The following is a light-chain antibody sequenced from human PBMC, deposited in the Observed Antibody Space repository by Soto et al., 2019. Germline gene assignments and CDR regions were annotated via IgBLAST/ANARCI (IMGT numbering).Light chain of an antibody. J-gene: IGKJ4*01. V-gene: IGKV1-5*01. CDR2: DAF. CDR1: QSISGW. CDR3: QQYNSFSMT. Sequence: DIQMTQSPSTLSASVGDTVTITCRASQSISGWLAWYEQKPGKAPQLLIYDAFRLESGVPSRFSGSGSGTEFTLTISSLQADDLATYYCQQYNSFSMTFGGGTKVEI.